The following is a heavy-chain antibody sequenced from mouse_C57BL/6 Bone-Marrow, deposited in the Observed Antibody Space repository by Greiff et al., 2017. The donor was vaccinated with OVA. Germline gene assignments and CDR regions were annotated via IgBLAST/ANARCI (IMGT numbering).Heavy chain of an antibody. CDR3: ARYNGYYEIAY. Sequence: EVNLVESGGGLVQPGGSLSLSCAASGFTFTDYYMSWVRQPPGKALEWLGFIRDKANGYTTEYSASVKGRFTISRDNSQSILYLQMNALRAEDSATYYCARYNGYYEIAYWGQGTLVTVSA. CDR2: IRDKANGYTT. V-gene: IGHV7-3*01. CDR1: GFTFTDYY. J-gene: IGHJ3*01. D-gene: IGHD2-3*01.